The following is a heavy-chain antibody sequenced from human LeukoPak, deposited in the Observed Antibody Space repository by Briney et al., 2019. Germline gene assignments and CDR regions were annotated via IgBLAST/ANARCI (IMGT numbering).Heavy chain of an antibody. Sequence: GGSLRLSCAASGFTLSSYWMSWVRQAPGKGLEWVANIKQDGSEKYYVDSVKGRFTISRDNVKNSLYLQMNSLRAEDTAVYYCAREWRRITIFGVATGNWFDPWGQGTLVTVSS. CDR3: AREWRRITIFGVATGNWFDP. CDR1: GFTLSSYW. J-gene: IGHJ5*02. CDR2: IKQDGSEK. V-gene: IGHV3-7*01. D-gene: IGHD3-3*01.